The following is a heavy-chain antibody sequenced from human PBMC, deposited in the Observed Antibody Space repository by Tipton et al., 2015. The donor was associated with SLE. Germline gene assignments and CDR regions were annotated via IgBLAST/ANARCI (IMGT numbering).Heavy chain of an antibody. V-gene: IGHV4-59*01. D-gene: IGHD6-13*01. CDR1: GGSISNYY. CDR2: IYYSGYT. CDR3: ARLLTAAGTRFFDY. Sequence: TLSLTCTVSGGSISNYYWSWIRQSPVKGLEFIGYIYYSGYTNYNPSLKSRVTMSVDMSKNQFSLELRSVTAADTAVYYCARLLTAAGTRFFDYWGQGTLVTVSS. J-gene: IGHJ4*02.